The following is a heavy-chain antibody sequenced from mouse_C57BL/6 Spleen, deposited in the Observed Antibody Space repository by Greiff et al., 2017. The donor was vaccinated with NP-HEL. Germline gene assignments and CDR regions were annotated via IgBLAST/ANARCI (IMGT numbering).Heavy chain of an antibody. CDR1: GFTFSDYG. Sequence: EVQWVESGGGLVQPGGSLKLSCAASGFTFSDYGMAWVRQAPRKGPEWVAFISNLAYSIYYADTVTGRFTISRENAKNTLYLEMSSLRSEDTAMYYCARTPQFFDVWGTGTTVTVSS. CDR3: ARTPQFFDV. CDR2: ISNLAYSI. V-gene: IGHV5-15*01. J-gene: IGHJ1*03.